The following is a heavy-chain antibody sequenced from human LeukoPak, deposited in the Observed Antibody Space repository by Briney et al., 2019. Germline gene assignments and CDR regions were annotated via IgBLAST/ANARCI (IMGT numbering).Heavy chain of an antibody. CDR1: GFTFDDYG. CDR3: AKSSGWFLDY. Sequence: SGGSLRLSCAASGFTFDDYGMSWVRQAPGKGLEWVSGINWNGGSTGHADSVKGRFTISRDNAKNSLYLQMNSLRDEDTAVYFCAKSSGWFLDYWGQGTLVTVSS. V-gene: IGHV3-20*04. J-gene: IGHJ4*02. D-gene: IGHD6-19*01. CDR2: INWNGGST.